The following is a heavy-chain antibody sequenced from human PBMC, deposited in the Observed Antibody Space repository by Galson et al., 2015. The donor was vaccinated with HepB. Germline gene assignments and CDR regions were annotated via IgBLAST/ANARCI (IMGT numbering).Heavy chain of an antibody. J-gene: IGHJ6*02. CDR1: GYTLTELS. CDR3: ATLGIAAAGSGLYGGYYYYGMDV. D-gene: IGHD6-13*01. Sequence: SVKVSCKVSGYTLTELSMHWVRQAPGKGLEWMGGFDPEDGETIYAQKFQGRVTMTEDTSTDTAYMELSSLRSEDTAVYYCATLGIAAAGSGLYGGYYYYGMDVWGQGTTVTVSS. CDR2: FDPEDGET. V-gene: IGHV1-24*01.